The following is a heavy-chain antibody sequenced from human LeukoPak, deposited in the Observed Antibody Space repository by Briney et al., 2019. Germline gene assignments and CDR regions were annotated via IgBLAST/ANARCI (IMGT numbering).Heavy chain of an antibody. CDR3: ARSHPRITIFGVVIPSHFDY. CDR1: GGSISSYY. Sequence: SETLSLTCTVSGGSISSYYWSWIRQPPGKGLEWIGYIYTSGSTNYNPSLKSRVTISVDTPKNQFSLKLSSVTAADTAVYYCARSHPRITIFGVVIPSHFDYWGQGTLVTVSS. D-gene: IGHD3-3*01. V-gene: IGHV4-4*09. CDR2: IYTSGST. J-gene: IGHJ4*02.